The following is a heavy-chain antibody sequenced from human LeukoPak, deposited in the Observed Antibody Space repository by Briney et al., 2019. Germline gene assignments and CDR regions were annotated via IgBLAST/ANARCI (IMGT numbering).Heavy chain of an antibody. V-gene: IGHV4-30-2*01. CDR3: ARVLSTVVTRYNWFDP. D-gene: IGHD4-23*01. Sequence: PSQTLSLTCTVSGGSISSGGYYWSWIRQPPGKGLEWIGEINHSGSTNYNPSLKSRVTISVDTSKNQFSLKLSSVTAADTAVYYCARVLSTVVTRYNWFDPWGQGTLVTVSS. CDR1: GGSISSGGYY. J-gene: IGHJ5*02. CDR2: INHSGST.